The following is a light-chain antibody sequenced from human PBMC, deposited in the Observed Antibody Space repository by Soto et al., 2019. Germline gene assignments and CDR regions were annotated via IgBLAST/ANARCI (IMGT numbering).Light chain of an antibody. V-gene: IGKV3-11*01. CDR3: QHRSNSPPTWT. CDR2: DTS. Sequence: EIVLTQSPATLSLSPGDRATLSCRASQRIGTYLAWYQQKAGQAPSLLIYDTSNRATGIPTRFSGSGSGTDFTLPISSLEPEDFAVYFCQHRSNSPPTWTFGQGTKVEIK. J-gene: IGKJ1*01. CDR1: QRIGTY.